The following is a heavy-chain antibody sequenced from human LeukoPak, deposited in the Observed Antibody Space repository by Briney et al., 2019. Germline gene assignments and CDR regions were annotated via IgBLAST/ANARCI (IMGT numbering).Heavy chain of an antibody. CDR3: ARDRAKFRFLEWSQINSYMDV. CDR2: IIPILGIA. Sequence: GSSVKVSCKASGGTFSSYAISWVRQAPGQGLEWMGRIIPILGIANYAQKFQGRVTITADKSTSTAYMELSSLRSEDTAVYYCARDRAKFRFLEWSQINSYMDVWGKGTTVTVSS. CDR1: GGTFSSYA. J-gene: IGHJ6*03. V-gene: IGHV1-69*04. D-gene: IGHD3-3*01.